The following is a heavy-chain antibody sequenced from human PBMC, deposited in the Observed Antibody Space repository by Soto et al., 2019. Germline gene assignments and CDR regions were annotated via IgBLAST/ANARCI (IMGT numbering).Heavy chain of an antibody. J-gene: IGHJ4*02. D-gene: IGHD2-2*02. Sequence: EVQLVESGGGVVRPGGSLRLSCAASGFTFDDYAMSWVRQAPGKGVEWVAGINWNGRSTTYADSLKGRFTISRDNAKNSLHLQINSLRAEDTALYFCARCSSTSCYIMASFDYWGQGTLVTVSS. V-gene: IGHV3-20*04. CDR3: ARCSSTSCYIMASFDY. CDR1: GFTFDDYA. CDR2: INWNGRST.